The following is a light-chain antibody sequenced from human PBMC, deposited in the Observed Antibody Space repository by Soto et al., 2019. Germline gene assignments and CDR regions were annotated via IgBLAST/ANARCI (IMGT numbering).Light chain of an antibody. V-gene: IGLV2-14*03. CDR3: SSHTGSNTLV. CDR1: SSDVGGYNY. Sequence: QSALAQPASVSGSPGQSITISCTGTSSDVGGYNYVSWYQQHPGKAPKLMIYDVSNRPSGVSNRFSGSKSGKTASPTISGLQAEDEADYHCSSHTGSNTLVFGGGTKLTVL. CDR2: DVS. J-gene: IGLJ2*01.